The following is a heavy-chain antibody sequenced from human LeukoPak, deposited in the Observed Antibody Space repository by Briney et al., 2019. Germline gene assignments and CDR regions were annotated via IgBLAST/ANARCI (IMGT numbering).Heavy chain of an antibody. Sequence: ASVKVSCKASGYTFTSYGISWVRQAPRQGLEWMGWISAYNGNTNYAQKLQGRVTMTTDTSTSTAYMELRSLRSDDTAVYYCARDNTEWLACDYWGQGTLVTVSS. D-gene: IGHD6-19*01. CDR3: ARDNTEWLACDY. CDR2: ISAYNGNT. CDR1: GYTFTSYG. V-gene: IGHV1-18*01. J-gene: IGHJ4*02.